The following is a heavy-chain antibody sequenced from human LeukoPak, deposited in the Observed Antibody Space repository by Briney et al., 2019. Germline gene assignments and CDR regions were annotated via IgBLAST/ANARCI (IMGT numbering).Heavy chain of an antibody. J-gene: IGHJ6*02. CDR3: ASPGYSSSWYRHYYYYGMDV. Sequence: SETLSLTCTVSGGSISSSSYYWGWIRQPPGKGLEWIGSIYYSGSTYYNPSLKSRVTISVDTSKNQFSLKLSSVTAADTAVYYCASPGYSSSWYRHYYYYGMDVWGQGTTVTVS. V-gene: IGHV4-39*01. D-gene: IGHD6-13*01. CDR1: GGSISSSSYY. CDR2: IYYSGST.